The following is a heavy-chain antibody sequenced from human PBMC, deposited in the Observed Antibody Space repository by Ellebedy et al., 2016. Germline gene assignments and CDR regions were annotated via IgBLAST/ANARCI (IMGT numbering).Heavy chain of an antibody. J-gene: IGHJ4*02. V-gene: IGHV4-39*07. CDR3: ARLAVAGSPFDY. CDR1: GGSISSSSYY. Sequence: GSLRLSCAVSGGSISSSSYYWGWIRQPPGKGLEWIGSIYHSGSTYYNPSLKSRVTISVDTSKNQFSLKLSSVTAADTAVYYCARLAVAGSPFDYWGQGTLVTVSS. CDR2: IYHSGST. D-gene: IGHD6-19*01.